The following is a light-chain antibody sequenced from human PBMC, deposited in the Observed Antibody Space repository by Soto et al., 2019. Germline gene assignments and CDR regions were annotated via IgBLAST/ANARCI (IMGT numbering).Light chain of an antibody. CDR1: QSVSSSY. V-gene: IGKV3-20*01. J-gene: IGKJ1*01. CDR2: GAS. Sequence: EIVLTQSPGTLSLSPGERATLSCRASQSVSSSYLAWYQQKPGQAPRLLFYGASRRATGIPDRFSGSGSGTDFTLTISRLEPEDFAVYYCQQYGSSPPTFGQGTKVEIK. CDR3: QQYGSSPPT.